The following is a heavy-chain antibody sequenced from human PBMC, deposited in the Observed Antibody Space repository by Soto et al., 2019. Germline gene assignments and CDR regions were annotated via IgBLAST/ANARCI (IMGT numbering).Heavy chain of an antibody. J-gene: IGHJ6*01. Sequence: QVQLVESGGGVVQPGMSLRLSCAASGFTFSSYGMHRVRQAPGKGLEWVAVISYDGSNKYYAYSVKGRFTISRDNSNNTLYMQMNSMRAEDTAVYSCAKEGVTYYYYYGMDVWGQGNTVNVSS. CDR3: AKEGVTYYYYYGMDV. D-gene: IGHD5-18*01. CDR2: ISYDGSNK. CDR1: GFTFSSYG. V-gene: IGHV3-30*18.